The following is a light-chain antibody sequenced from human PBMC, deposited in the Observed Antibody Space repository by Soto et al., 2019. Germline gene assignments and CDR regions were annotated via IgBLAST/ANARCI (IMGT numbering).Light chain of an antibody. CDR1: QGISSY. V-gene: IGKV1-9*01. Sequence: IQLTQSPSSLSASVGDRVTITCRASQGISSYLAWYQQKPGKAPKLLIYAASTLQSGVPSTFSGSGSGTDFTLTISSLQPEDFATYYCQQHNSYPHTFGPGTKVDIK. CDR3: QQHNSYPHT. CDR2: AAS. J-gene: IGKJ3*01.